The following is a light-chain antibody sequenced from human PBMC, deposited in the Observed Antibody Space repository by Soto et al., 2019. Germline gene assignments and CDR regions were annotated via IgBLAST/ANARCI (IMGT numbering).Light chain of an antibody. CDR1: QNVNSVY. V-gene: IGKV3-20*01. CDR3: HQYATWT. CDR2: GAT. J-gene: IGKJ1*01. Sequence: EIVLTQSPGPLSSSPGDRATLSCRASQNVNSVYLTWYQQKVGQAPRLLIYGATNRATGVPDRFSGSGSGTDFSLTISRLEPEDFAVYYCHQYATWTFGQGTKVDI.